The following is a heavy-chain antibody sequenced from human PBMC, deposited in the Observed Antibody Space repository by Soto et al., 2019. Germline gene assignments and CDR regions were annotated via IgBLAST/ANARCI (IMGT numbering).Heavy chain of an antibody. CDR1: GGTFSSYA. D-gene: IGHD1-7*01. V-gene: IGHV1-69*12. J-gene: IGHJ6*02. CDR2: IIPIFGTA. Sequence: QVQLVQSGAEVKKPGSSVKVSCKASGGTFSSYAISWVRQAPGQGLEWMGGIIPIFGTANYAQKLQGRVTITADESTSTAYMELSSLRSEDAAVYYCASHGITGTWFYYYGMDVWGQGTTVTFSS. CDR3: ASHGITGTWFYYYGMDV.